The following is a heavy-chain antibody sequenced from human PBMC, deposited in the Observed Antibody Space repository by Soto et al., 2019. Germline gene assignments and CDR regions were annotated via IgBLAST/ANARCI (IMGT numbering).Heavy chain of an antibody. Sequence: GGSLRLSCAASGFTFSSYAMHWVRQAPGKGLEWVAVISYDGSNKYYADSVKGRFTISRDNSKNTLYLQMNSLRAEDTAVYYCARSTRYSSGWRPSGYYSYGMDVWGQGTTVTVSS. J-gene: IGHJ6*02. CDR3: ARSTRYSSGWRPSGYYSYGMDV. D-gene: IGHD6-19*01. V-gene: IGHV3-30-3*01. CDR1: GFTFSSYA. CDR2: ISYDGSNK.